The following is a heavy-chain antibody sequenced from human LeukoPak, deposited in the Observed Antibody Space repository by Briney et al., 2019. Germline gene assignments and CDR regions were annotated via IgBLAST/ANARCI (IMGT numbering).Heavy chain of an antibody. V-gene: IGHV3-30-3*01. CDR3: ARDTVLHYDFWNGVDY. CDR2: ISYDGSNK. Sequence: GGSLRLSCAASGFTFSSYAMHWVRQAPGKGLEWVAVISYDGSNKYYADSVKGRFTISRDNSKNTLYLQMNSLRAEDTAVYYWARDTVLHYDFWNGVDYWGQGTLVTVSS. CDR1: GFTFSSYA. J-gene: IGHJ4*02. D-gene: IGHD3-3*01.